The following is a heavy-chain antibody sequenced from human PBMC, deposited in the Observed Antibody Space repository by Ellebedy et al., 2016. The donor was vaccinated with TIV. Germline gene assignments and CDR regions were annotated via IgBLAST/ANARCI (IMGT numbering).Heavy chain of an antibody. D-gene: IGHD2-15*01. CDR3: ARDRLLVYYYYGMDV. CDR2: IRNKTYTGTT. V-gene: IGHV3-49*03. Sequence: GGSLRLSCTASGFTFGDSAMTWFRQAPGKGLEWVGFIRNKTYTGTTEYAASVKGRFTISRDDSNNKLFLQMNNLKTEDTAVYYCARDRLLVYYYYGMDVWGQGTTVTVSS. J-gene: IGHJ6*02. CDR1: GFTFGDSA.